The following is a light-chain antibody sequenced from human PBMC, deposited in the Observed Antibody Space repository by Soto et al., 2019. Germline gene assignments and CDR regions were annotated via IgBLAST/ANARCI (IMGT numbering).Light chain of an antibody. CDR1: QDVSSY. Sequence: EIVLTQSPATLSLSPGERATLSCRASQDVSSYLAWYQQKPGQAPRLLIYDASNRATGIPARFSGSGSGTDFTLTISSLEPEDFVIYYCQQRSHWPLYTFGQGTKLEIK. V-gene: IGKV3-11*01. CDR3: QQRSHWPLYT. CDR2: DAS. J-gene: IGKJ2*01.